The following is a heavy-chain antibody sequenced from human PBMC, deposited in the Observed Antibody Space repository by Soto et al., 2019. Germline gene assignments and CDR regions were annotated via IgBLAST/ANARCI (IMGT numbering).Heavy chain of an antibody. CDR3: ARDQGVTRDLYYYPMDV. J-gene: IGHJ6*02. D-gene: IGHD4-4*01. Sequence: QVQLQESGPGLVKPSETLSLTCSVSGGSVSSGSYYWSWIRQPPGKGLEWIGYIPYSGSTKYNPSHKHRFTISLDTSQNLFSLKLRSVTAADTAIYYCARDQGVTRDLYYYPMDVWGQGTTVTVSS. V-gene: IGHV4-61*01. CDR1: GGSVSSGSYY. CDR2: IPYSGST.